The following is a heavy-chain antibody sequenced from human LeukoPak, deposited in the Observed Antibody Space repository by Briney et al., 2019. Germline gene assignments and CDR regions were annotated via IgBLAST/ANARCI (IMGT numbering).Heavy chain of an antibody. J-gene: IGHJ4*02. CDR2: SSSGSSTI. Sequence: GGSLRLSCAASGFTFSSYWMNWVRQAPGKGLEWVSYSSSGSSTIYYTDSVKGRFTISRDNAKNPLYLQMNSLRAEDTAVYYCARGEQDMATMSIDYWGQGTLVTVSS. CDR3: ARGEQDMATMSIDY. V-gene: IGHV3-48*01. D-gene: IGHD5-24*01. CDR1: GFTFSSYW.